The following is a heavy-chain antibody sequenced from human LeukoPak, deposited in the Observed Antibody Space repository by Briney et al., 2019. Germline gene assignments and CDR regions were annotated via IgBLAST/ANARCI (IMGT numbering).Heavy chain of an antibody. Sequence: SETLSLTCTVSGGSISSYYWSWIRQPPGKGLEWIGYIYYSGSTNYNPSLKSRVTISVDTSKNQFSLKLSSVTAADTAVYYCARDLAVAATPSNWFDPWGQGTLVTVSS. CDR3: ARDLAVAATPSNWFDP. J-gene: IGHJ5*02. CDR2: IYYSGST. D-gene: IGHD2-15*01. V-gene: IGHV4-59*01. CDR1: GGSISSYY.